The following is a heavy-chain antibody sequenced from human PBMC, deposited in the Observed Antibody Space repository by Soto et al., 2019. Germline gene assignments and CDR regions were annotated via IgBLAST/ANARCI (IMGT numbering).Heavy chain of an antibody. D-gene: IGHD4-17*01. CDR3: ARDAGTYGDYVDY. Sequence: SETLSLTCAVSGGSISSSNWWSGVRQPPGKGLEWIGEIYHSGSTNYNPSLKSRVTISVDKSKNQFSLKLSSVTAADTAVYYCARDAGTYGDYVDYWGQGTLVTVSS. J-gene: IGHJ4*02. CDR2: IYHSGST. CDR1: GGSISSSNW. V-gene: IGHV4-4*02.